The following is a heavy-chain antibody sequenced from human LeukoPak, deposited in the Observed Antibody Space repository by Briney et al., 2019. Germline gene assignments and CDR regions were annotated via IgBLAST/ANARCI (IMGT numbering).Heavy chain of an antibody. CDR1: GFTFTSNS. D-gene: IGHD6-19*01. J-gene: IGHJ4*02. Sequence: GGSLRLSCAASGFTFTSNSMSWVRQAPGKGLEWASVISGSGGSTYYADSVKGRFTISRDNSKNTLYLQMNSLRAEDTAVYYCAKGNSVVAGEGFFDYWGQGTLVTVSS. CDR3: AKGNSVVAGEGFFDY. V-gene: IGHV3-23*01. CDR2: ISGSGGST.